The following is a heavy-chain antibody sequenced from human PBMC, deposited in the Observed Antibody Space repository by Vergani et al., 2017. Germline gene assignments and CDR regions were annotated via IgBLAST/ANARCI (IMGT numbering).Heavy chain of an antibody. D-gene: IGHD3-10*01. CDR3: ARGRSADLGDRSGGTMVRGVMIMLDDGMDV. V-gene: IGHV1-18*01. CDR1: GYTFTSYG. Sequence: QVQLVQSGAEVKKPGASVKVSCKASGYTFTSYGISWVRQAPGQGLEWMGWISAYNGNTNYAQKLQGRVTMTTDTSTSTAYMELRSLRSDDAAVYYCARGRSADLGDRSGGTMVRGVMIMLDDGMDVWGQGATVTVSS. CDR2: ISAYNGNT. J-gene: IGHJ6*02.